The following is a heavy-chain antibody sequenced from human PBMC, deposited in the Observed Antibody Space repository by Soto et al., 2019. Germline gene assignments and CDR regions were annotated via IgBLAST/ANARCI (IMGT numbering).Heavy chain of an antibody. D-gene: IGHD1-26*01. Sequence: SGGSLRLSCAASGFTFSSYAMSWVRQAPGKGLEWVSAISGSGGSTYYADSVKGRFTISRDNSKNTLYLQMNSLRAEDTAVYYCAKDRRSSGILIPRSHAFDIWGQGTMVTVSS. CDR1: GFTFSSYA. CDR2: ISGSGGST. V-gene: IGHV3-23*01. J-gene: IGHJ3*02. CDR3: AKDRRSSGILIPRSHAFDI.